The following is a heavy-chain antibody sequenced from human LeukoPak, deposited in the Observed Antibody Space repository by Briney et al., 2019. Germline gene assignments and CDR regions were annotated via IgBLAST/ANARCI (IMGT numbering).Heavy chain of an antibody. CDR1: GFTFSSYG. CDR2: ISYDGSNK. J-gene: IGHJ4*02. D-gene: IGHD3-22*01. CDR3: ARDMSWLALTFDY. V-gene: IGHV3-30*19. Sequence: GGSLRLSCAASGFTFSSYGMHWVRQAPGKGLEWVAVISYDGSNKYYADSVKGRFTISRDNSKNTLYLQMNSLRAEDTAVYYCARDMSWLALTFDYWGQGTLVTVSS.